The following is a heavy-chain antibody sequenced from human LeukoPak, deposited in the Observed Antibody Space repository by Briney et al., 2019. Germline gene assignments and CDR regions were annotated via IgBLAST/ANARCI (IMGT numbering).Heavy chain of an antibody. J-gene: IGHJ6*03. CDR1: GYSISSGYY. CDR2: IYHSGST. Sequence: SETLSLTCTVSGYSISSGYYWGWIRQPPGKGLEWIGSIYHSGSTNYNPSLKSRVTISVDKSKNQFSLKLSSLTAADTAVYYCARRVGRWFGERAYYYNYMDVWGKGTTVTISS. D-gene: IGHD3-10*01. V-gene: IGHV4-38-2*02. CDR3: ARRVGRWFGERAYYYNYMDV.